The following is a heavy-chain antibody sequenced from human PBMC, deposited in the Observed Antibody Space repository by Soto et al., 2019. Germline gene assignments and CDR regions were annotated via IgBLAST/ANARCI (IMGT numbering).Heavy chain of an antibody. D-gene: IGHD4-17*01. CDR2: IWYDGSNK. V-gene: IGHV3-33*01. CDR3: ARDYDGDYVGWFDP. CDR1: GFTFSSYG. Sequence: QVQLVESGGGVVQPGRSLRLSCAASGFTFSSYGMHWVRQAPGKGLEWVAVIWYDGSNKYYADSVEGRFTISRDTSKNTLYLQMNRLRAEDTAVYYCARDYDGDYVGWFDPWGQGTLVTVSS. J-gene: IGHJ5*02.